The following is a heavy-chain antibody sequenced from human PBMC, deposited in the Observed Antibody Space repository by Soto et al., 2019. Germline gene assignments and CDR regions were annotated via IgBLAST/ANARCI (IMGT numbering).Heavy chain of an antibody. CDR2: ISGSGGSA. Sequence: EVQLLESGGGLVQPAGSLRLSCAASGFTFGSHAMIWVRQAPGKGLEWVSAISGSGGSAYYADSVKGRFTISRDNSINTLYLQMNSLRAEDTALYYCAKEPYSDFWSAYYYFDYWGQGTLVTVSS. V-gene: IGHV3-23*01. J-gene: IGHJ4*02. D-gene: IGHD3-3*01. CDR1: GFTFGSHA. CDR3: AKEPYSDFWSAYYYFDY.